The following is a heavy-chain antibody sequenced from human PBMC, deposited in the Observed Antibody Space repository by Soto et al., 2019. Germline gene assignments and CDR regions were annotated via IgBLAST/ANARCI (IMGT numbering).Heavy chain of an antibody. CDR3: ARAHTYYDCWSGYPGSKYYGMDV. J-gene: IGHJ6*02. CDR1: GGTFSSYA. CDR2: IIPIFGTA. V-gene: IGHV1-69*01. Sequence: QVQLVQSGAEVKKPGSSVKVSCKASGGTFSSYAISWVRQAPGQGLEWMGGIIPIFGTANYAQKFQGRVTITADESTSTAYMELSSLRSEDTAVYYCARAHTYYDCWSGYPGSKYYGMDVWGQGPTVTVSS. D-gene: IGHD3-3*01.